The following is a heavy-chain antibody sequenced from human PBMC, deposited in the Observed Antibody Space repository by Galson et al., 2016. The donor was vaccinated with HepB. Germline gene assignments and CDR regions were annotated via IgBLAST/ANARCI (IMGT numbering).Heavy chain of an antibody. CDR3: ATDSSGWYRGAFDI. J-gene: IGHJ3*02. Sequence: SLKSRVTISVDKSKNHFSLKLTSVTAADTAVYYCATDSSGWYRGAFDIWGQGTMVTVSS. D-gene: IGHD6-19*01. V-gene: IGHV4-4*02.